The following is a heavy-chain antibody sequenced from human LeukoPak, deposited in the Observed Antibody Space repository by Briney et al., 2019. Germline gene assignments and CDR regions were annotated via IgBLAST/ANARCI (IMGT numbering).Heavy chain of an antibody. CDR2: IYYSGGT. V-gene: IGHV4-59*01. CDR1: GGSISSYY. CDR3: ARDESWFDP. Sequence: SETLSLTCTVSGGSISSYYWSWIRQPPGKGLEWIGYIYYSGGTNYNPSLKSRVTISVDTSKNQFSLKLSSVTAADTAVYYCARDESWFDPWGQGTLSPSPQ. J-gene: IGHJ5*02.